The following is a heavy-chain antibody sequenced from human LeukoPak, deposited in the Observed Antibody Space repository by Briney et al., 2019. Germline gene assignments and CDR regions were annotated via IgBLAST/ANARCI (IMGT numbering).Heavy chain of an antibody. V-gene: IGHV3-23*01. Sequence: GGSLRLSCAASGFTFSNYWMSRVRQAPGKGLEWVSGISGSGSDGSTYYADSVKGRFTISRDNSKNTLYLQMNSLRAEDTAVYYCARGVGYFDLWGRGTLVTVSS. CDR2: ISGSGSDGST. CDR1: GFTFSNYW. J-gene: IGHJ2*01. CDR3: ARGVGYFDL.